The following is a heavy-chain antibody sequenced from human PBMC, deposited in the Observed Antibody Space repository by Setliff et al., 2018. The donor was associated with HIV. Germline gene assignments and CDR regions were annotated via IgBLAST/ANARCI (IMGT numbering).Heavy chain of an antibody. Sequence: GESLKISCKGSGYIFTNYWIGWVRQMPGKGLEWMGIIYPGDSDTRYSPSFQGQVTISADKSISTAYVQWSGLKASDTAMYYCARRPYYDSWSGHQAFDIWGQGTMVTVSS. CDR3: ARRPYYDSWSGHQAFDI. J-gene: IGHJ3*02. CDR2: IYPGDSDT. CDR1: GYIFTNYW. D-gene: IGHD3-3*01. V-gene: IGHV5-51*01.